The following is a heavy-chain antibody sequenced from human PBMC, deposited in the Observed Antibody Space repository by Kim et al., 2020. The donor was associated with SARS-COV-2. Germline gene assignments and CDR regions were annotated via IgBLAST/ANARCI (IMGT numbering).Heavy chain of an antibody. CDR1: GGSFSGYY. CDR3: ARVRITMVRGVIWGFDY. Sequence: SETLSLTCAVYGGSFSGYYWSWIRQPPGKGLEWIGEINHSGSTNYNPSLKSRVTISVDTSKNQFSLKLSSVTAADTAVYYCARVRITMVRGVIWGFDYWGQGTLVTVSS. J-gene: IGHJ4*02. V-gene: IGHV4-34*01. CDR2: INHSGST. D-gene: IGHD3-10*01.